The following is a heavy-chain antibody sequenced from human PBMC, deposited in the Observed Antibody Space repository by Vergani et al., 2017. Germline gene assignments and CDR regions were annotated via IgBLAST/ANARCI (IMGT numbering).Heavy chain of an antibody. CDR2: VFWDDDK. CDR3: THRPDCSVGHCYYDY. Sequence: QITLKESGPTLVKPTQTLTLTCTFSGFSLTTRGVAVGWIRQPPGKALEWLAIVFWDDDKRYSPSLRNRVTITRDTSRNQVVLTMTHIDPVDTATYYCTHRPDCSVGHCYYDYWGQGTLVTVSS. V-gene: IGHV2-5*02. J-gene: IGHJ4*02. D-gene: IGHD2-15*01. CDR1: GFSLTTRGVA.